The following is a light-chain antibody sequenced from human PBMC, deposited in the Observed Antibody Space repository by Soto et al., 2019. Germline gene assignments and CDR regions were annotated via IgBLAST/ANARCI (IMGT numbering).Light chain of an antibody. CDR3: LAWDVRRNPNL. J-gene: IGLJ1*01. V-gene: IGLV1-40*01. CDR1: SSNIGAGSD. CDR2: ANN. Sequence: QSVLTQPPSVSGAPGQRVTVSCTGSSSNIGAGSDVHWYQQLPGTAPKLLIFANNNRPSGVPDRFSGSKSGTSASLAISGLQSEDEADYYCLAWDVRRNPNLSGTGTKVTV.